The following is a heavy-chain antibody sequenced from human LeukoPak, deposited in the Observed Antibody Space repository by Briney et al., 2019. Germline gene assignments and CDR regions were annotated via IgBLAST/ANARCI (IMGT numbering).Heavy chain of an antibody. J-gene: IGHJ4*02. CDR3: ARSIAARPGAYYFDY. CDR2: IYYSGST. CDR1: GGSISSSSYY. Sequence: SETLSLTCTVSGGSISSSSYYWGWIRQPPGKGLEWIGSIYYSGSTYYNPSLKSRVTISVDTSKNQFSLKLSSVTAADTAVYYCARSIAARPGAYYFDYWGQGTLVTVSS. V-gene: IGHV4-39*01. D-gene: IGHD6-6*01.